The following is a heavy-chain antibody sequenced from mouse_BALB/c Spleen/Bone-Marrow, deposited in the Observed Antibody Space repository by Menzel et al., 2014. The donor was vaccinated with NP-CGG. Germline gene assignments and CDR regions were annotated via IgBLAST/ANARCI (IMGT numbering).Heavy chain of an antibody. CDR2: IDPDNGYT. D-gene: IGHD1-3*01. CDR1: GYSFTDYN. Sequence: EVQLQQSGPELVKPGASVKVSCRASGYSFTDYNMFWVKQSHGKSLEWIGYIDPDNGYTTYNQRFKGKATLTVDKSSSTAFTHLNSLTSGDSAVYYCARKLVGDYWGQGTTLTVSS. CDR3: ARKLVGDY. V-gene: IGHV1S135*01. J-gene: IGHJ2*01.